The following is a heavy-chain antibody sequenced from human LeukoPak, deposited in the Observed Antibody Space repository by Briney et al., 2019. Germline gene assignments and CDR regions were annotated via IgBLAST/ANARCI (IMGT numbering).Heavy chain of an antibody. J-gene: IGHJ4*02. Sequence: GGSLRLSCAASGFTFSSYAMSWVRQAPGKGLEWVSAISGSGGSTYYADSVKGRFTISRDNSKNTLYLQMNSLRAEDTAVYYCAKVGVGVTQQPAFDYWGQGTLVTVSS. CDR1: GFTFSSYA. D-gene: IGHD1-26*01. CDR2: ISGSGGST. CDR3: AKVGVGVTQQPAFDY. V-gene: IGHV3-23*01.